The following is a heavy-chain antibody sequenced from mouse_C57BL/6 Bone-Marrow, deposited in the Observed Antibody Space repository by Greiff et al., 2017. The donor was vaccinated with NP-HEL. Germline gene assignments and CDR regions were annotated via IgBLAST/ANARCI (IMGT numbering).Heavy chain of an antibody. V-gene: IGHV5-12*01. CDR2: ISNGGGST. CDR3: ARHRLYYGSSYWYFDV. Sequence: EVQLVESGGGLVQPGGSLKLSCAASGFTFSDYYMYWVRQTPEKRLEWVAYISNGGGSTYYPDTVKGRFTISRDNAKNTLYLQMSRLKSEDTAMYYCARHRLYYGSSYWYFDVWGTGTTVTVSS. D-gene: IGHD1-1*01. J-gene: IGHJ1*03. CDR1: GFTFSDYY.